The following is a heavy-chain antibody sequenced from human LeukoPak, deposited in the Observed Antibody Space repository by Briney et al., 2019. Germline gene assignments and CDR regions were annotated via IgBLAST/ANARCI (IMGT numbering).Heavy chain of an antibody. CDR1: GFSFSNYA. Sequence: GGSLRLSCLASGFSFSNYAMSWVRQAPGKGLEWVSNAGSSSRLYGDSVEGRFSVSKDNSKNTLYLQTNSPRADDTAVYYCAKQRGALRENYYMDVWGKGTTVTVSS. CDR2: NAGSSSR. J-gene: IGHJ6*03. CDR3: AKQRGALRENYYMDV. V-gene: IGHV3-23*01.